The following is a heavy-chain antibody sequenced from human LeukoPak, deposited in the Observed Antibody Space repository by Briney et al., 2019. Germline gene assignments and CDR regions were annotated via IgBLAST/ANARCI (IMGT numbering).Heavy chain of an antibody. Sequence: PGGSLRLSCAASGFSFSSYGMHWVRQAPGKGLEWVRCMQYDGSEEYYADSVKGRFTISRDNSKNTLYLQMDSLRGEDTAVYYCAGKAAAYYFVYWGQGTLVTVSS. CDR1: GFSFSSYG. CDR2: MQYDGSEE. V-gene: IGHV3-30*02. J-gene: IGHJ4*02. CDR3: AGKAAAYYFVY. D-gene: IGHD2-2*01.